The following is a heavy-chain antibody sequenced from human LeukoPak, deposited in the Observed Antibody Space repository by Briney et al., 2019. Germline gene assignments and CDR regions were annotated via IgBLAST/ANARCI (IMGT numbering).Heavy chain of an antibody. J-gene: IGHJ4*02. CDR3: ARDQTYSGSGIYTYFDY. CDR2: IYYSGST. CDR1: GGSISSYY. D-gene: IGHD3-10*01. Sequence: SETLSLTCTVSGGSISSYYWNWIRQPPGKGLEWIGYIYYSGSTNYNPSLRSRVTISVDTSKNHFSLKLSSVTAADTAVYYCARDQTYSGSGIYTYFDYWGQGILVTVSS. V-gene: IGHV4-59*12.